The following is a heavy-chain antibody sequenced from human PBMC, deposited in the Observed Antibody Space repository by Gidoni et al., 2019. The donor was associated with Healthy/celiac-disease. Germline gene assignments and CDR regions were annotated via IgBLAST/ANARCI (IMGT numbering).Heavy chain of an antibody. J-gene: IGHJ5*02. V-gene: IGHV1-69*01. Sequence: QVQLVQSGAEVKKPGSSVKVSCKASGGTFSRYAISWVRQAPGQGLEWMGGIIPIFGTANYAQKFQGRVTITADESMSTAYMELSSLRSEDTAVYYCASATSGANWFDPWGQGTLVTVSS. CDR3: ASATSGANWFDP. CDR1: GGTFSRYA. D-gene: IGHD1-26*01. CDR2: IIPIFGTA.